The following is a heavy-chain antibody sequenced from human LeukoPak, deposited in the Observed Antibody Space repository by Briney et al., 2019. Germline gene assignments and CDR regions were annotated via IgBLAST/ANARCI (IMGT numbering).Heavy chain of an antibody. CDR1: GGSISSSNYY. CDR3: ARYLQSSEPYYFDY. Sequence: PSETLSLTCTVSGGSISSSNYYWGWIRQPPGKGLEWIGYIYYSGSTNYNPSLKSRVTISVDTSKNQFSLKLSSVTAADTAVYYCARYLQSSEPYYFDYWGQGTLVTVSS. V-gene: IGHV4-61*05. D-gene: IGHD5-24*01. CDR2: IYYSGST. J-gene: IGHJ4*02.